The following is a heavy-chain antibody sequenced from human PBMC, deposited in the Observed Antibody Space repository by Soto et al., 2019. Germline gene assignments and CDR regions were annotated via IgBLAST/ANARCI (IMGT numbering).Heavy chain of an antibody. CDR1: GFTFSNYG. CDR2: VSWDGVAE. Sequence: QVQLVESGGGIVQPGNSLRLSCAASGFTFSNYGMQWFRQAPDKGLEWVAVVSWDGVAEYYADSVKGRFTISRDNSGDTLSLQMNSLRPEDTAVYYCVKEATVKAAHHFDSWGQGTRVTVST. D-gene: IGHD4-4*01. J-gene: IGHJ4*02. CDR3: VKEATVKAAHHFDS. V-gene: IGHV3-30*18.